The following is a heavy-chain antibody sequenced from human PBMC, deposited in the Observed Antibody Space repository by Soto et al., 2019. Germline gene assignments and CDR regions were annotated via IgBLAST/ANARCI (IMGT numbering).Heavy chain of an antibody. V-gene: IGHV3-48*01. Sequence: GGSLRLSCAASGFTFSSYSMNWVRQAPGKGLEWVSYISSSSSTIYYADSVKGRFTISRDNAKNSLYLQMNSLRAEDTAVYYCARECSSTSCNDAFDIWGQGTMVTVSS. J-gene: IGHJ3*02. D-gene: IGHD2-2*01. CDR3: ARECSSTSCNDAFDI. CDR2: ISSSSSTI. CDR1: GFTFSSYS.